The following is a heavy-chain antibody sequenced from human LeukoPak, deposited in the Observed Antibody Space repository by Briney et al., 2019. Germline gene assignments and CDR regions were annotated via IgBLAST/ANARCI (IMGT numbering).Heavy chain of an antibody. CDR3: ARGPVSSHGMDV. V-gene: IGHV1-8*01. CDR1: GYTFTSYD. J-gene: IGHJ6*02. CDR2: KNPNSGRT. Sequence: ASVRVSCKASGYTFTSYDINWVRQATGQGLEWMGFKNPNSGRTGFAQKFQGRFTMTTDTSISTAHMELSSLTSEDTAVYYCARGPVSSHGMDVWGQGTTVTVSS.